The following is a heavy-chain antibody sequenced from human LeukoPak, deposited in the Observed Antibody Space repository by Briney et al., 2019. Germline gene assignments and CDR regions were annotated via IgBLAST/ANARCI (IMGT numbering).Heavy chain of an antibody. CDR2: IYSGGST. CDR3: ASYDFWSGYSPFDY. CDR1: GFTVSSNY. J-gene: IGHJ4*02. D-gene: IGHD3-3*01. V-gene: IGHV3-66*02. Sequence: GGSLRLYCAASGFTVSSNYMSWVRQAPGKGLEWVSVIYSGGSTYYADSVKGRFTISRDNSKNTLYLQMNSLRAEDTAVYYCASYDFWSGYSPFDYWGQGTLVTVSS.